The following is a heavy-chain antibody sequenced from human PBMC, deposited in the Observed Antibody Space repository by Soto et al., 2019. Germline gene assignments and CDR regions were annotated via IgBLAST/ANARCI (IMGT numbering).Heavy chain of an antibody. CDR3: ASSELGSRGHCDVTRWSNTVTKNGMDV. CDR2: INHSGNT. V-gene: IGHV4-34*01. J-gene: IGHJ6*02. CDR1: GGSVSGYY. Sequence: PSETLSLTCAVDGGSVSGYYWTWIRQPPGKGLEWIGEINHSGNTNYNPSLESRVTMSVDTSKNHFSLKVTSVSAADTAVYYCASSELGSRGHCDVTRWSNTVTKNGMDVWGQGTTVTGSS. D-gene: IGHD4-4*01.